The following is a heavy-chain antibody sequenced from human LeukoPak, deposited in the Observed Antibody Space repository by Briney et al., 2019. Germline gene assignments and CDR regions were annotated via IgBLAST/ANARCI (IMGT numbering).Heavy chain of an antibody. J-gene: IGHJ4*02. CDR2: ISYDGSNK. Sequence: PGGSLRLSCAASGFTFSSYAMHWVRQAPGKGLEWVAVISYDGSNKYYADSVKGRFTISRDNSKNTLYLQMNSLRAEDTAVYYCARDRYCSGGSCYPNHIVYWGQETLVTVSS. CDR1: GFTFSSYA. CDR3: ARDRYCSGGSCYPNHIVY. V-gene: IGHV3-30*04. D-gene: IGHD2-15*01.